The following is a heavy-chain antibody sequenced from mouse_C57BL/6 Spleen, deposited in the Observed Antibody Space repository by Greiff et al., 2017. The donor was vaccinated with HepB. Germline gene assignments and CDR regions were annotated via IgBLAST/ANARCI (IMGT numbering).Heavy chain of an antibody. CDR3: VMGYFDY. CDR1: GFSFNTYA. CDR2: IRSKSNNYAT. Sequence: DVHLVESGGGLVQPKGSLKLSCAASGFSFNTYAMNWVRQAPGKGLEWVARIRSKSNNYATYYADSVKDRFTIYRDDSASMIYLQMNNLKTEDTAMYYCVMGYFDYWGQGTTLTVSS. J-gene: IGHJ2*01. V-gene: IGHV10-1*01.